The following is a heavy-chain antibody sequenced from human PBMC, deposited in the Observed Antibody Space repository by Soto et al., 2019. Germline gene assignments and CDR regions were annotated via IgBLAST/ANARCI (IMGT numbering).Heavy chain of an antibody. CDR3: VRDSHGDY. CDR1: EFIFSNYW. CDR2: IDHDGPT. J-gene: IGHJ4*02. V-gene: IGHV3-74*01. Sequence: EVQLVESGGGLVQPGGSLRLSCAGSEFIFSNYWMHWVRQAPGKGLEWVSRIDHDGPTDYADSVRGRFTVCRDNAESTLYLQMNSLRPEDTAVYYCVRDSHGDYWGQGTMVTVSS.